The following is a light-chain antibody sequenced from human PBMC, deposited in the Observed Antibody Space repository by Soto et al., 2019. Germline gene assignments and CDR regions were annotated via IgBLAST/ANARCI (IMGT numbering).Light chain of an antibody. J-gene: IGKJ1*01. CDR1: QSLSSTY. V-gene: IGKV3-20*01. CDR3: HQYGSSPT. CDR2: GAS. Sequence: IVLTQSPGTLSLSPGERATLSCRASQSLSSTYLAWYQHKPGQAPRLLIYGASSRATGIPDRFSGSGSGTDFTLTISRLEPEDFAVYYCHQYGSSPTFGHGTKVDI.